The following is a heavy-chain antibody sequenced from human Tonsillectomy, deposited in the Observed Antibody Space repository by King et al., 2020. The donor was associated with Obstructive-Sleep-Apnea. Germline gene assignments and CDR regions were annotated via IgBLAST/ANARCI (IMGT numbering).Heavy chain of an antibody. CDR3: ARAVVVPAAMRRGWYYYGMDV. CDR1: GYSFTSYW. D-gene: IGHD2-2*01. J-gene: IGHJ6*02. V-gene: IGHV5-51*01. Sequence: QLVQSGAEVKKPGESLKISCKGSGYSFTSYWIGWVRQMPGKGLEWMGIIYPGDSDTSYSPSFQAQVTISADKSISTAYLQGSSLKASDTAMYYCARAVVVPAAMRRGWYYYGMDVWGQGTTVTVS. CDR2: IYPGDSDT.